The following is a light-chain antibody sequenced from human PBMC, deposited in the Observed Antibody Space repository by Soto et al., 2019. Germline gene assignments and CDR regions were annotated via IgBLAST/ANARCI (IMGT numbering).Light chain of an antibody. CDR2: DAS. V-gene: IGKV1-5*01. J-gene: IGKJ2*01. CDR3: QQYESFSPYT. CDR1: QSVSSS. Sequence: DIQMTQSPSTLSAFVGDRVTITCRASQSVSSSLAWYQQKPGKAPKLLIYDASPLESGVPSRFSGSGYGTEFTLTINSLQPGDFATYYCQQYESFSPYTFGQGTRLEI.